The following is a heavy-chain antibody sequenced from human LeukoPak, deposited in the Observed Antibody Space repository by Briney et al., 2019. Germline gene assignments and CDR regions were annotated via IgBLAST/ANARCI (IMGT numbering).Heavy chain of an antibody. CDR2: ISSSSSYI. J-gene: IGHJ5*02. CDR3: AREESSSWYGGDWFDP. CDR1: GFTFSSYS. Sequence: GGSLRLSCAASGFTFSSYSMNWVLQAPGKGLGWVSSISSSSSYIYYADSVKGRFTISRDNAKNSLYLQMNSLRAEDTAVYYCAREESSSWYGGDWFDPWGQGTLVTVSS. V-gene: IGHV3-21*01. D-gene: IGHD6-13*01.